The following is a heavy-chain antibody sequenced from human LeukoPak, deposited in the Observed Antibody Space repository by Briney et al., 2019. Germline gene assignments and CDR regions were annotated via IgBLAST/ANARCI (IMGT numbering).Heavy chain of an antibody. Sequence: GASVKVSCKASGYTFTSYGIIWVRQAPGQGLEWMGWISANNGNTNYAQKLQGRVTMTTDTSTTTAYLELRSLRSDDTAVYYCARDIYCSGGSCYYYYGMDVWGQGTTVTVSS. CDR2: ISANNGNT. V-gene: IGHV1-18*01. J-gene: IGHJ6*02. CDR1: GYTFTSYG. D-gene: IGHD2-15*01. CDR3: ARDIYCSGGSCYYYYGMDV.